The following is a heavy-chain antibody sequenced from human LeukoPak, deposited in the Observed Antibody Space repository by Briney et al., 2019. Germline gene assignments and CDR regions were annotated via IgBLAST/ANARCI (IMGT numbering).Heavy chain of an antibody. CDR3: ARVGRDCSSINCYWHDWFHP. CDR2: ISGSTGNT. V-gene: IGHV1-18*01. Sequence: LVGAVRVSCKASGYSFTSYGISGGREAPGEGAERRGGISGSTGNTYYAQNVHRRVTMTTDTSTSTAYMELRSLRSDDTAVYYCARVGRDCSSINCYWHDWFHPWGQGTLVIVSS. J-gene: IGHJ5*02. D-gene: IGHD2-2*01. CDR1: GYSFTSYG.